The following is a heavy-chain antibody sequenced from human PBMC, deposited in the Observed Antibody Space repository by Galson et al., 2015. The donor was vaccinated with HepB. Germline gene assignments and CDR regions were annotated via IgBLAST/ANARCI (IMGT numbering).Heavy chain of an antibody. CDR3: ARHDGPFYCSSTSCYAYDWFDP. Sequence: TLSLTCTVSGGSISSGGYYWSWIRQHPGKGLEWIGFIYDSGKTYYNPSLKSRITISIDTSKNQFSLKLSSVTAADTAVYYCARHDGPFYCSSTSCYAYDWFDPWGQGTLVTVSS. CDR2: IYDSGKT. D-gene: IGHD2-2*01. CDR1: GGSISSGGYY. J-gene: IGHJ5*02. V-gene: IGHV4-31*03.